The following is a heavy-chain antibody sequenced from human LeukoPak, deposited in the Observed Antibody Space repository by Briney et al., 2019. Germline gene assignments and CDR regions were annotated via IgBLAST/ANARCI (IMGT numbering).Heavy chain of an antibody. CDR3: ARVLPVPYLLDS. D-gene: IGHD3-10*02. Sequence: SETLSLTCGISGHSTTRGYYWAWFRQSPGKALEWIATFFQSEKSFYNASLKSRVLMSLGTSKSQFSLNLTSVTAADTAVYYCARVLPVPYLLDSWGQGTHVTVSS. V-gene: IGHV4-38-2*01. CDR1: GHSTTRGYY. J-gene: IGHJ4*02. CDR2: FFQSEKS.